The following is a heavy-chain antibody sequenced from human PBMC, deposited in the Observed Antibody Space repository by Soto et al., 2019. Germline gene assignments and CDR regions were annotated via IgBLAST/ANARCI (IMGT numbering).Heavy chain of an antibody. CDR3: ARGGGRRNDYYYGMDV. V-gene: IGHV1-46*01. J-gene: IGHJ6*02. CDR1: GYTFTSYY. D-gene: IGHD3-10*01. CDR2: INPSGGST. Sequence: ASVKVSCKXSGYTFTSYYMHWVRQAPGQGLEWMGIINPSGGSTSYAQKFQGRVTMTRDTSTSTVYMELSSLRSEDTAVYYCARGGGRRNDYYYGMDVWGQGTTVTVSS.